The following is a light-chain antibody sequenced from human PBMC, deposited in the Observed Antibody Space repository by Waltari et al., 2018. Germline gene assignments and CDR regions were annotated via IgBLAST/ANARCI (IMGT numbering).Light chain of an antibody. Sequence: QSALTQPPSASGSPGQSVTISCTGTSSAVAGYNSVSWYQQPPGKAPNPMSFEVSKRPSGVPDRFSGSKSGNTASLTVSGLQAEDEADYYCCSYAFSSNWVFGGGTKLTVL. CDR2: EVS. CDR1: SSAVAGYNS. J-gene: IGLJ3*02. CDR3: CSYAFSSNWV. V-gene: IGLV2-8*01.